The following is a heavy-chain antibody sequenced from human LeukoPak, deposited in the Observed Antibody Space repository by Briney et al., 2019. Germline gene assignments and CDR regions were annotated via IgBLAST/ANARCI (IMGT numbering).Heavy chain of an antibody. V-gene: IGHV4-59*05. D-gene: IGHD6-13*01. CDR3: ARSLAAEGPTHNWFDP. CDR1: GGSISSYY. J-gene: IGHJ5*02. CDR2: IFYSGST. Sequence: SETLSLTCTVSGGSISSYYWSWIRQPPGKGLEWMGSIFYSGSTYYNPSLKSRVSVSVDPSKNQFFLKLTSVTAADTAVYYCARSLAAEGPTHNWFDPWGQGTLVTVPS.